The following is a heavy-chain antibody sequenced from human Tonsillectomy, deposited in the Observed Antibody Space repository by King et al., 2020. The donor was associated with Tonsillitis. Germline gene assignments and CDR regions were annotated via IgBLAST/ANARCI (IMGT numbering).Heavy chain of an antibody. D-gene: IGHD3-10*01. CDR3: ARVIRGIIFADY. V-gene: IGHV4-30-4*01. Sequence: QLQESGPGLVKPSQTLSLTCTVSGGSISSGDYYWSWIRQPPGKGLEWIGYIYYSGSTHYNPSLKSRVTISVDTSKNQFSLKLSPVTAADTAVHYCARVIRGIIFADYWGQGTLVTVSS. CDR1: GGSISSGDYY. J-gene: IGHJ4*02. CDR2: IYYSGST.